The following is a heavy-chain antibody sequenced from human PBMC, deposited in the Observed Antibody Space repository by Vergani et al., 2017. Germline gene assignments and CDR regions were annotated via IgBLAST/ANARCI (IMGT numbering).Heavy chain of an antibody. CDR3: ARGGVYGSGWYLFDY. J-gene: IGHJ4*02. Sequence: QVDLLQSGAEVKKPGSSVKVSCKASGGTFSSYALSWVRQAPGHGLEWMGGIIPIFGITNYAQKFQGRVTITALKSTSTVYMELTSLRSDDTAVYYCARGGVYGSGWYLFDYWGQETLVTVSP. V-gene: IGHV1-69*14. D-gene: IGHD6-19*01. CDR2: IIPIFGIT. CDR1: GGTFSSYA.